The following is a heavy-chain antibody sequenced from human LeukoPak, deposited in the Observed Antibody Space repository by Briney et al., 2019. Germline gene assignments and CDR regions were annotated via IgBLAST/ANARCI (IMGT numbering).Heavy chain of an antibody. J-gene: IGHJ5*02. CDR1: GFTFSSYA. Sequence: GGSLRLSCAASGFTFSSYAMHWVRQAPGKGLERVAVISYDGSNKYYADSVKGRFTISRDNSKNTLYLQMNSLRAEDTAVYYCARDLGAEMATIPWFDPWGQGTLVTVSS. D-gene: IGHD5-24*01. V-gene: IGHV3-30-3*01. CDR2: ISYDGSNK. CDR3: ARDLGAEMATIPWFDP.